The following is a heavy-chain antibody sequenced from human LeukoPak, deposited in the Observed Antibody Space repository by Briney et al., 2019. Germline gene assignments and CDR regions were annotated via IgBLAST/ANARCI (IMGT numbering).Heavy chain of an antibody. CDR1: GYTFTGYY. CDR2: VNPNSGGT. V-gene: IGHV1-2*02. CDR3: AXXXXXXXXXXXXXXXXXXDYYYGMDV. J-gene: IGHJ6*02. Sequence: ASVKVSCKASGYTFTGYYMHWVRQAPGQGLEWMGWVNPNSGGTNYAQKFQGRVTMTRDTSISTAYMELSRLRSDDTAVYYCAXXXXXXXXXXXXXXXXXXDYYYGMDVWGQGTTVTVSS.